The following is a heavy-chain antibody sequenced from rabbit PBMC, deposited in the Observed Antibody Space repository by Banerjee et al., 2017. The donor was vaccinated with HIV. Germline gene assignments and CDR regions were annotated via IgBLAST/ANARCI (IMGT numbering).Heavy chain of an antibody. J-gene: IGHJ4*01. CDR2: INTSSGNS. V-gene: IGHV1S45*01. CDR3: ARDIDAVSGRNCGL. Sequence: QEQLKETGGGLGQPTGYLTITCTASGFSFSNKYVMCWVRQAPGKGLEWIACINTSSGNSTYASQAKCRFAMSRTSSATVTLQMTGLAVSDTATDYCARDIDAVSGRNCGLWGPVSMVTV. D-gene: IGHD4-2*01. CDR1: GFSFSNKYV.